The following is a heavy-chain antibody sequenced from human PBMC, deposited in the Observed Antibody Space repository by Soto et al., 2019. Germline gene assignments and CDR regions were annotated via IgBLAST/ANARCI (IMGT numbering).Heavy chain of an antibody. J-gene: IGHJ3*02. V-gene: IGHV1-18*01. CDR1: GYTFTSYG. CDR3: ARDHIAVAGPPRTEAFDI. Sequence: GASVKVSCKASGYTFTSYGISWVRQAPGQGLEWMGWISTYNGNTNYAQKLQGRVTMTTDTSTSTAYMELRSLRSDDTAVYYCARDHIAVAGPPRTEAFDIWGQGTMVTVSS. D-gene: IGHD6-19*01. CDR2: ISTYNGNT.